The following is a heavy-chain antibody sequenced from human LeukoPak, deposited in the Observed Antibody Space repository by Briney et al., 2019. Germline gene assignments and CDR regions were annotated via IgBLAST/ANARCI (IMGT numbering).Heavy chain of an antibody. CDR3: ARRGKAWLGDSTPRRSRVNYSYYYYMDV. D-gene: IGHD3-10*01. CDR2: INQSGRS. V-gene: IGHV4-34*01. J-gene: IGHJ6*03. CDR1: GGSFTDY. Sequence: SETLSLTCAVHGGSFTDYWTWLRQSPGKGLEWIGEINQSGRSSSNPSLTSRLTISVDPAKNEFSLKVISMTAADTATYYCARRGKAWLGDSTPRRSRVNYSYYYYMDVWGTGTTVTISS.